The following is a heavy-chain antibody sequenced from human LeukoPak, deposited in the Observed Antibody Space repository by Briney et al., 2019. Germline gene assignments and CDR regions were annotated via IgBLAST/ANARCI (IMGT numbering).Heavy chain of an antibody. CDR1: GYSISSGYY. CDR2: IYHSGST. V-gene: IGHV4-38-2*01. J-gene: IGHJ3*02. D-gene: IGHD3-10*01. CDR3: ARHARPSGGLHAFDI. Sequence: SETLSLTCAVSGYSISSGYYWGWIRQPPGKGLEWIGSIYHSGSTYYNSSPKSRVTISVDTSKNQFSLKLSSVTAADTAVYYCARHARPSGGLHAFDIWGQGTMVTVSS.